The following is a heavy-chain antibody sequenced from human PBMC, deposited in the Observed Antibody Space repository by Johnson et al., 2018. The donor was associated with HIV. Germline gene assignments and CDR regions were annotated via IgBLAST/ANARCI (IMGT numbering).Heavy chain of an antibody. Sequence: QVQLVESGGGLVKPGGSLRLSCAASGLTFSNAWMSWIRQAPGKGLEWISYISGSGSTIYYADSVKGRFTISRDNSKNTLYLQMNSLRAEDTAVYYCAKDSEVSGYQPDAFDIWGQGTMVTVSS. J-gene: IGHJ3*02. CDR2: ISGSGSTI. CDR1: GLTFSNAW. CDR3: AKDSEVSGYQPDAFDI. D-gene: IGHD3-3*01. V-gene: IGHV3-11*04.